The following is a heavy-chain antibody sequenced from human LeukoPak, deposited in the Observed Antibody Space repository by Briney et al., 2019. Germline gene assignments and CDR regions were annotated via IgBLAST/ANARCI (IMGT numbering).Heavy chain of an antibody. CDR3: ARRIPTFFFDY. J-gene: IGHJ4*02. Sequence: SETLSLTCTVSGGSVSSYYWGWVRQPPGKGLDWIGSIYYSGSTYYNPSLKSRVTISVGTSKNHFSLKLTSVTAADTAVYYCARRIPTFFFDYWGQGTLVTVSS. D-gene: IGHD2-21*01. CDR1: GGSVSSYY. CDR2: IYYSGST. V-gene: IGHV4-39*01.